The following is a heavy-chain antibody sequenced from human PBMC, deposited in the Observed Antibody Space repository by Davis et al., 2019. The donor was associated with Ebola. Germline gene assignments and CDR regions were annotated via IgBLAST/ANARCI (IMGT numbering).Heavy chain of an antibody. CDR1: GGSISSGGYY. J-gene: IGHJ5*02. CDR3: ARGHSGGPNWFDP. CDR2: IYYSGST. D-gene: IGHD3-16*01. Sequence: LRLSCTVSGGSISSGGYYWSWIRQHPGKGLEWIGYIYYSGSTYYNPSLKSRVTISVDTSKNQFSLKLSSVTAADTAVYYCARGHSGGPNWFDPWGQGTLVTVSS. V-gene: IGHV4-31*03.